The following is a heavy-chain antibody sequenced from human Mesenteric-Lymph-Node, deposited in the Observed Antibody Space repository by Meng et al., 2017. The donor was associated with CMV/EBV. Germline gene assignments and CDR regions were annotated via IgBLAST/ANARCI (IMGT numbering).Heavy chain of an antibody. CDR1: GYTFTSYG. Sequence: ASVKVSCKASGYTFTSYGISWVRQAPGQGLEWMGWISAYNGNTNYAQKLQGRVTMTTDTSTSTAYMELRSLRSDDTAVYYCARVGPYYDILTGSYRHQYFDYWGQGTLVTVSS. J-gene: IGHJ4*02. D-gene: IGHD3-9*01. V-gene: IGHV1-18*01. CDR2: ISAYNGNT. CDR3: ARVGPYYDILTGSYRHQYFDY.